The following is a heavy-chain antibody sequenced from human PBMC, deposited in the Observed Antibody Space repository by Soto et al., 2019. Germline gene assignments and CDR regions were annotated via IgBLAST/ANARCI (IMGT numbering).Heavy chain of an antibody. Sequence: NPSETLSLTCTVSGGSISSYYWSWIRQPPGKGLEWIGYIYYSGSTNYNPSLKSRVTISVDTSKNQFSLKLSSVTAADTAVYYCARDHSDYYGSGSYYDYWGQGTLVTVSS. CDR2: IYYSGST. CDR1: GGSISSYY. V-gene: IGHV4-59*01. D-gene: IGHD3-10*01. J-gene: IGHJ4*02. CDR3: ARDHSDYYGSGSYYDY.